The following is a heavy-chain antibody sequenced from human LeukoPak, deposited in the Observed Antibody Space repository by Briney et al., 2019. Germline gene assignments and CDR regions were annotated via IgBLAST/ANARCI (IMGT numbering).Heavy chain of an antibody. CDR2: IWYDGSNK. J-gene: IGHJ5*02. CDR3: ARDHYGWFDP. CDR1: GFTFSSYG. Sequence: GGSLRLSCAASGFTFSSYGMHWVRQAPGKGLEGVAVIWYDGSNKYYADSVKGRFTISRDNSKNTLYLQMNSLRAEDTAVYYCARDHYGWFDPWGQGTLVTVSS. D-gene: IGHD4-17*01. V-gene: IGHV3-33*01.